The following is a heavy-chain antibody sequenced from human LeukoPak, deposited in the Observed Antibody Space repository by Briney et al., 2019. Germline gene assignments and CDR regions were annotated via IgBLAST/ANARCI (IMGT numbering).Heavy chain of an antibody. V-gene: IGHV3-53*01. Sequence: GGSLRLSRAASGFTVRSNYMSWLRQAPGKGVEWVSVIYSGGSTYYADSVKGRFTISRDNSKNTLYLQMNSLRAEDTAVYYCARNAAPYWGQGTLVTVSS. J-gene: IGHJ4*02. CDR2: IYSGGST. D-gene: IGHD2-2*01. CDR3: ARNAAPY. CDR1: GFTVRSNY.